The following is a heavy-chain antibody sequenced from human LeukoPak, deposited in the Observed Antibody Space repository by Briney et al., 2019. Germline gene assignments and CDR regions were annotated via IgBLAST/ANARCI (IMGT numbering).Heavy chain of an antibody. CDR3: ARGEYSSSSGEY. D-gene: IGHD6-6*01. CDR1: GGSISSSSYY. Sequence: SETLSLTCTVSGGSISSSSYYWGWIRQPPGKGLEWIGSIYYSGSTYYNPSLKSRVTISVDTSKNQFSLKLSSVTAADTAVYYCARGEYSSSSGEYWGQGTLVTVSS. CDR2: IYYSGST. J-gene: IGHJ4*02. V-gene: IGHV4-39*01.